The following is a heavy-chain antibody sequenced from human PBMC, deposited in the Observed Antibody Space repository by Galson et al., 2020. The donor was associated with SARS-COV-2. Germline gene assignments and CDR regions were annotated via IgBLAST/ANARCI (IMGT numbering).Heavy chain of an antibody. V-gene: IGHV3-49*03. CDR1: GFTFGDYA. CDR2: IRSKAYGGTT. D-gene: IGHD4-17*01. J-gene: IGHJ6*03. Sequence: GESLKISCPASGFTFGDYAMSWLRQAPGKALERAGFIRSKAYGGTTEYAASVKDRFTISRDDSKSTAYLQMNSLKTEDAAVYYCTRDYGAYNYYMEVWGKGTTVTISS. CDR3: TRDYGAYNYYMEV.